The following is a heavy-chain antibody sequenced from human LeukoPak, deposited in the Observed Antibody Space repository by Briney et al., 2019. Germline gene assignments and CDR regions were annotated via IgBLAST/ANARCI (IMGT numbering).Heavy chain of an antibody. CDR3: ARGFYSPHY. J-gene: IGHJ4*02. CDR1: GGSISSDY. Sequence: KPSETLSLTCTVSGGSISSDYWSWIRQPPGKGLEWIGYIYYSGRTYYNPSLKSRITISVDTSKNQFSLKLSSVTAADTAVYYCARGFYSPHYWGPGTLVSVSS. V-gene: IGHV4-59*01. CDR2: IYYSGRT. D-gene: IGHD4-11*01.